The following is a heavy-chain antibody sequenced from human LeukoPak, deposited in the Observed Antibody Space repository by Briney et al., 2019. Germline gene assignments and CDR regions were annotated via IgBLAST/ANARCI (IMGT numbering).Heavy chain of an antibody. V-gene: IGHV4-4*07. Sequence: SETLSLTCTVSGGSISNYYWSWIRQPAGMGLEWIGRIYASGSTNYNPSLKSRVTLSVDTSNNQFSLNLSSVTAADTAVYYCARTSARGAQFDYWGQGTLVTVSS. CDR2: IYASGST. CDR3: ARTSARGAQFDY. J-gene: IGHJ4*02. CDR1: GGSISNYY. D-gene: IGHD3-10*01.